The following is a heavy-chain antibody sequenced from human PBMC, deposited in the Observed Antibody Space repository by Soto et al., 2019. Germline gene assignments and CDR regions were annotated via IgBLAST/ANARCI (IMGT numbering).Heavy chain of an antibody. V-gene: IGHV3-74*01. CDR3: TSHTFGGRDS. CDR1: GFAFSRYW. J-gene: IGHJ4*02. D-gene: IGHD2-15*01. CDR2: IDPYETGI. Sequence: PGGSLRLSCAASGFAFSRYWMHWVRQAPGKGLVWVSRIDPYETGINYADSVKGRFTISRDNAKNTLYLQMNSLRAEDTAVYYCTSHTFGGRDSWGQGTLVTV.